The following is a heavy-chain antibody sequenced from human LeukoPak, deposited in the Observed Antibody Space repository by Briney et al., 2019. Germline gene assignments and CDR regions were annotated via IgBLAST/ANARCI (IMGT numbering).Heavy chain of an antibody. CDR2: IRYDGSNK. CDR3: AKGGSEVAAQDIDY. D-gene: IGHD2-15*01. Sequence: PGGSLRLSCAASGFTFSSYGMHWVRQAPGKGLEWVAFIRYDGSNKYYADSVKGRFTISRDNSKNTLYLQMNSLRAEDTAVYYCAKGGSEVAAQDIDYWGQGTLATVSS. CDR1: GFTFSSYG. V-gene: IGHV3-30*02. J-gene: IGHJ4*02.